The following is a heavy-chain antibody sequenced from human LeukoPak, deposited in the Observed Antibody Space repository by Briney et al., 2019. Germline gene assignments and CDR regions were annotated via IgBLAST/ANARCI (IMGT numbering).Heavy chain of an antibody. CDR2: IYYGGST. CDR3: ARGGRSSGWYCDY. CDR1: GGSISSSSYY. D-gene: IGHD6-19*01. J-gene: IGHJ4*02. Sequence: SETLSLTCTVSGGSISSSSYYWGWIRQPPGKGLEWIGSIYYGGSTYYNPSLKSRVTISVDTSKNQFSLKLSSVTAADTAVYYCARGGRSSGWYCDYWGQGTLVTVSS. V-gene: IGHV4-39*01.